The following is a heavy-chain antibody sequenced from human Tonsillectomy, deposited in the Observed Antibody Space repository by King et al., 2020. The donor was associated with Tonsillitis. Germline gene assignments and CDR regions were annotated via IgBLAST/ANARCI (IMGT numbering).Heavy chain of an antibody. CDR3: ARALWGARVATLDS. V-gene: IGHV3-30*04. J-gene: IGHJ5*01. Sequence: QLVQSGGGVVQPGRSLRLSCAAAGFTFNTYPMHWVRQGPGKGLEWVAFISYDGKKKYHADSVMGRFTISRDNSKNTLYLQMNSLRAEDTAVYYCARALWGARVATLDSWGQGTLVTVSS. D-gene: IGHD5-12*01. CDR2: ISYDGKKK. CDR1: GFTFNTYP.